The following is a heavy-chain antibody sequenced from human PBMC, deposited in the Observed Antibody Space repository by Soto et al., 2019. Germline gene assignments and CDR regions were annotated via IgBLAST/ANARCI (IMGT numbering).Heavy chain of an antibody. D-gene: IGHD2-2*01. V-gene: IGHV1-46*01. CDR2: INPRGGST. CDR3: AREFRIVVVPAAPIGY. Sequence: GASVKVSCKASGYTFTSHYMYSVRQAPGQGHEWMGIINPRGGSTSYAQKLQGRVTMTRDTSTSSVYMELSSLRSEDTAVYCCAREFRIVVVPAAPIGYWGQGTQVTVSS. J-gene: IGHJ4*02. CDR1: GYTFTSHY.